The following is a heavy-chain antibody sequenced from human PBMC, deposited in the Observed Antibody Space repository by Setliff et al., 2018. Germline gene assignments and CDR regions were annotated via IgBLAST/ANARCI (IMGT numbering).Heavy chain of an antibody. CDR3: AQKHQRASWAFDP. CDR1: GYNFNSHW. CDR2: IFPGDSDT. Sequence: SLKISCATSGYNFNSHWIAWVRQVPGGGLEWMGLIFPGDSDTRYSPSFEGQVTMSLDRSITTAYLQWDSLKASDTAIYYCAQKHQRASWAFDPWGRGTLVTVSS. V-gene: IGHV5-51*01. J-gene: IGHJ5*02. D-gene: IGHD2-2*01.